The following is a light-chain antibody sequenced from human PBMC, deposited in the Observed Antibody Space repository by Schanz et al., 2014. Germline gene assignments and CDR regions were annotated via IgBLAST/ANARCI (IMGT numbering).Light chain of an antibody. Sequence: DIQMTQSPSSLSASVGDRVTITCRASQGISLYLAWYQHKPGKVPKLLIYSASTLQSGVPSRFSGSGSGTDFTLTISSLQPDDVATYYCQNYNGAPTWTFGQGTKVEIK. V-gene: IGKV1-27*01. CDR2: SAS. CDR1: QGISLY. CDR3: QNYNGAPTWT. J-gene: IGKJ1*01.